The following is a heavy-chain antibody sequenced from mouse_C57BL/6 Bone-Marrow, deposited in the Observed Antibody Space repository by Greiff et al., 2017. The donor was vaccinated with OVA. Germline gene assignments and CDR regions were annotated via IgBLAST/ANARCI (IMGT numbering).Heavy chain of an antibody. Sequence: EVMLVESGGDLVKPGGSLKLSCAASGFTFSSYGMSWVRQTPDKRLEWVATISSGGSYTYYPDSVKGRFTISRDNAKNTLYLQMRSLKSEDTAMYYCARLGVSDDYWGQGTTLTVSS. CDR3: ARLGVSDDY. CDR2: ISSGGSYT. CDR1: GFTFSSYG. V-gene: IGHV5-6*01. D-gene: IGHD3-1*01. J-gene: IGHJ2*01.